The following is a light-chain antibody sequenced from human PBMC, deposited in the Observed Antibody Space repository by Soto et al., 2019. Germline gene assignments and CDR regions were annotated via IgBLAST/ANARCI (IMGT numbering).Light chain of an antibody. J-gene: IGKJ3*01. CDR1: QTIGIY. Sequence: IQVTQSASSVSASVGDRVTITCRASQTIGIYLNWYQQEPGKAPKLLIYAASTLQSGVPSRFSGRGSGTDFTLTIGSLQPEDFAIYFCQQSYSTPFTFGPGTKVDI. CDR3: QQSYSTPFT. CDR2: AAS. V-gene: IGKV1-39*01.